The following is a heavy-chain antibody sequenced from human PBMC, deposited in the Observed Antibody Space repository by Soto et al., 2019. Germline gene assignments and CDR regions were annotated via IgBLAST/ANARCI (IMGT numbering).Heavy chain of an antibody. Sequence: PSETLSLTCPVSGASVTGFYWSWILQPPGKGLEWIGYVFHSGSSNYNPSLKSRVTISVDTSKSQISLRLTSVTAADTAVYYCARAQGLGVAHIDYWGQGTLVTVSS. CDR2: VFHSGSS. J-gene: IGHJ4*02. CDR3: ARAQGLGVAHIDY. V-gene: IGHV4-59*02. D-gene: IGHD6-19*01. CDR1: GASVTGFY.